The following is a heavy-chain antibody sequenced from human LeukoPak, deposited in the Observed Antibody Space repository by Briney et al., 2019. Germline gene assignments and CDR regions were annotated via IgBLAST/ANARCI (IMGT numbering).Heavy chain of an antibody. CDR1: GFTFSSYA. CDR3: AKHGSGYYYDWFDP. V-gene: IGHV3-23*01. J-gene: IGHJ5*02. CDR2: ISGSGGST. D-gene: IGHD3-22*01. Sequence: GGSLRLSCAASGFTFSSYAMSWVRQAPGKGLEWVAAISGSGGSTYYAASVKGRFTISRDNSKNTLYLQMNSLRAEDTAVYYCAKHGSGYYYDWFDPWGQGTLVTVSS.